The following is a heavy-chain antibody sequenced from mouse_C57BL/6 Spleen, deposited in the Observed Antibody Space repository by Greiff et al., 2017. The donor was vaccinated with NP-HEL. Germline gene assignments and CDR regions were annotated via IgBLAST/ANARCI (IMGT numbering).Heavy chain of an antibody. V-gene: IGHV1-53*01. CDR3: ARSDYYGSSCLDY. CDR2: INPSNGGT. J-gene: IGHJ2*01. CDR1: GYPFTSYW. Sequence: QVQLQQPGTELVKPGASVKLSCKASGYPFTSYWMHWVKQRPGQGLEWIGNINPSNGGTNYNEKFKSKATLTVDKSSSTAYMQRSSLTSEDSAVYYCARSDYYGSSCLDYWGQGTTLTVSS. D-gene: IGHD1-1*01.